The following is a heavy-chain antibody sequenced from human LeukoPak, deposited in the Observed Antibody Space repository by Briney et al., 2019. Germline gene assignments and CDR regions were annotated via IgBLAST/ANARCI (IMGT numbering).Heavy chain of an antibody. D-gene: IGHD6-13*01. J-gene: IGHJ4*02. CDR1: GGSMSNYY. CDR3: ARRLAAAGAFDR. Sequence: PSETLSLTCTVSGGSMSNYYWSWIRQPPGKGLEWIGYIYFSGSSNYNPSLKSRVTMSVDTSKNQFSLKLSSVTAADTAVYYCARRLAAAGAFDRWGQGTLVTVSS. CDR2: IYFSGSS. V-gene: IGHV4-59*08.